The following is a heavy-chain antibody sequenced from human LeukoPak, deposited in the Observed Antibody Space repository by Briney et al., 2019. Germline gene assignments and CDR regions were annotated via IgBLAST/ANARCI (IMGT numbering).Heavy chain of an antibody. V-gene: IGHV1-3*01. CDR3: ARDRGYSSSWFDY. J-gene: IGHJ4*02. CDR2: INAGNGNT. CDR1: GYTFTSYA. D-gene: IGHD6-13*01. Sequence: ASVKVSCKASGYTFTSYAMHWVRQAPGQRLEWMGWINAGNGNTKYSQKFQGRVTITRDTSASTAHMELSSLRSEDTAVYYCARDRGYSSSWFDYWGQGTLVTVSS.